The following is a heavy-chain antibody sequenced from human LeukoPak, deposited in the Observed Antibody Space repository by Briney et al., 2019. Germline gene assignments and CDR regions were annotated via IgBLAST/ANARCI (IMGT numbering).Heavy chain of an antibody. J-gene: IGHJ5*02. Sequence: GESLKISCKGSGYTFTTYWLAWVRQMPGKGLEWMGIIYPGDSDTRYSPSFQGQVTISADKSISTAYLQWTSLKASDTAMYYCARLSRVGIPLSWFDPWGQGTLVTVSS. CDR1: GYTFTTYW. CDR2: IYPGDSDT. CDR3: ARLSRVGIPLSWFDP. D-gene: IGHD1-14*01. V-gene: IGHV5-51*01.